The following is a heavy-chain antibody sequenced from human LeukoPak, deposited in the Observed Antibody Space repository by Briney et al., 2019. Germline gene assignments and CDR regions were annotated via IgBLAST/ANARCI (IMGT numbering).Heavy chain of an antibody. D-gene: IGHD6-19*01. J-gene: IGHJ4*02. V-gene: IGHV3-53*01. CDR1: GFTVSSNY. Sequence: GGSLRLSCAASGFTVSSNYMSWVRQAPGEGLEWVSLIYSGGSTYYADSVKGRFTISRDNSKNTLYLQMNSLRAEDTAVYYCAKDPSSGWYYFDYWGQGTLVTVSS. CDR2: IYSGGST. CDR3: AKDPSSGWYYFDY.